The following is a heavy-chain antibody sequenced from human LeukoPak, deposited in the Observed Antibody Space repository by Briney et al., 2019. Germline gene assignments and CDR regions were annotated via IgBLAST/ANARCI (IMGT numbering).Heavy chain of an antibody. CDR2: IKSKRDGGTI. CDR1: GFTFSNAW. D-gene: IGHD6-25*01. J-gene: IGHJ4*02. V-gene: IGHV3-15*01. CDR3: TTVGSAWNFDY. Sequence: GGSLRLSCAASGFTFSNAWMTWVRQAPGKGLEWLGRIKSKRDGGTIDYAAPVKGRFTISRDDSKDTLYLQMNNLKIEDAAVYYCTTVGSAWNFDYWGQGTLVTVSS.